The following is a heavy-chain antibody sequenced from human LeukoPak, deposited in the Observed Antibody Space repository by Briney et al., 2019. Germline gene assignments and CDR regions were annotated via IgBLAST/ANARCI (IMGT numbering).Heavy chain of an antibody. CDR2: ISGSDGST. J-gene: IGHJ3*02. CDR1: GFTFSSYA. Sequence: GGSLRLSCAASGFTFSSYAISWVRQAPGKGLEWVSGISGSDGSTYYADSVKGRFTISRDNSKNTLYLQMNSLRAEDTAVYYCAKDIAIVVVGVGAFDIWGQGTMVTVSS. CDR3: AKDIAIVVVGVGAFDI. V-gene: IGHV3-23*01. D-gene: IGHD2-2*01.